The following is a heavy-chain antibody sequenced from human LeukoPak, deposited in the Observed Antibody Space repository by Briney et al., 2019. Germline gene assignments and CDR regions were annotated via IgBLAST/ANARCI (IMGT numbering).Heavy chain of an antibody. CDR2: ISGSGGST. CDR1: GFTFSSYA. V-gene: IGHV3-23*01. J-gene: IGHJ6*02. Sequence: PGGCLRLSCAASGFTFSSYAMSWVRQAPGKGLEWVSAISGSGGSTYYADSVKGRFTISRDNSKNTLYLQMNSLRAEDTAVYYCAKCTGSRSTKYYYYGMDVWGQGTTVTVSS. D-gene: IGHD3-10*01. CDR3: AKCTGSRSTKYYYYGMDV.